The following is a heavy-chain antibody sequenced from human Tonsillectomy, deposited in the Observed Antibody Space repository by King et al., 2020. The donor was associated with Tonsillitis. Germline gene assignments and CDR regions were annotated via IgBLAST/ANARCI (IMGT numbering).Heavy chain of an antibody. CDR2: MNSIRGYI. Sequence: QLVQSGAEVKKPGASVKVSCKASGYTFTSYDINCVRQATGQGLEWMGGMNSIRGYIVYAQKFQGRVTMTRNTSITTAYMALSSLRSEDAAVYYCARESHDFEAFDIWGQGTMVTVSS. J-gene: IGHJ3*02. CDR3: ARESHDFEAFDI. V-gene: IGHV1-8*01. CDR1: GYTFTSYD. D-gene: IGHD1-1*01.